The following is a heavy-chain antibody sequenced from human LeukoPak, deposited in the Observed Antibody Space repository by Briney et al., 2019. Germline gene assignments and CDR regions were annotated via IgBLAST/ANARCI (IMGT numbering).Heavy chain of an antibody. V-gene: IGHV1-69*05. J-gene: IGHJ4*02. CDR2: IIPIFGTT. CDR1: GGTFNSYA. CDR3: ARAPRGYSDY. Sequence: SVKVSCKASGGTFNSYAINWVRQAPGQGLEWMGRIIPIFGTTNYAQKFQGRVTITTDESTSTAYMELSSLRSEDTAVYYCARAPRGYSDYWGQGTLVTASS. D-gene: IGHD5-18*01.